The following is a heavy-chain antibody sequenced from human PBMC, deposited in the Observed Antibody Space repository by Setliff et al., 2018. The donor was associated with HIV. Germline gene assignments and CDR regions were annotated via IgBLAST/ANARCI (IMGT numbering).Heavy chain of an antibody. CDR1: GGSISSSGYY. V-gene: IGHV4-39*01. D-gene: IGHD3-22*01. CDR2: IFYSGST. Sequence: SETLSLTCTVSGGSISSSGYYWGWIRQPPGKGLEWIGSIFYSGSTYYNPSLKSRVTISVDTSKSLFSLKLGPVTAADTAVYYCARHAGSRGYYPRPFDYWGQGTLVTVSS. J-gene: IGHJ4*02. CDR3: ARHAGSRGYYPRPFDY.